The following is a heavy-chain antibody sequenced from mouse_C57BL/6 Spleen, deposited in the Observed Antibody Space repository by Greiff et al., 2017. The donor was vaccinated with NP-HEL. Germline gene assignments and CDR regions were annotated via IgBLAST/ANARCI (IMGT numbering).Heavy chain of an antibody. J-gene: IGHJ2*01. CDR1: GYTFTDYY. V-gene: IGHV1-26*01. D-gene: IGHD2-3*01. Sequence: EVQLHQSGPELVKPGASVKISCKASGYTFTDYYMNWVKQSHGKSLEWIGDINPNNGGTSYNQKFKGKATLTVDKSSSTAYMELRSLTSEDSAVYYCAPIYDGYFDYWGQGTTLTVSS. CDR3: APIYDGYFDY. CDR2: INPNNGGT.